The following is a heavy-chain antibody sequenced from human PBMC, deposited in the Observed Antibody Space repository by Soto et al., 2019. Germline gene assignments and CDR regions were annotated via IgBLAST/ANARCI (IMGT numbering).Heavy chain of an antibody. CDR2: IYPGDSDT. CDR3: ARPSFLYYYDSSGYSRRSAFDI. V-gene: IGHV5-51*01. CDR1: GYSFTSYW. D-gene: IGHD3-22*01. J-gene: IGHJ3*02. Sequence: ESLKISCKGSGYSFTSYWIGWVRQMPGKGLEWMGIIYPGDSDTRYSPSFQGQVTISADKSISTAYLQWSSLKASDTAMYYCARPSFLYYYDSSGYSRRSAFDIWGQGTMVTVSS.